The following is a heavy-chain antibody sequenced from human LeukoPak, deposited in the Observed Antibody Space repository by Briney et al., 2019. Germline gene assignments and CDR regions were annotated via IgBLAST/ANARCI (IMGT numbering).Heavy chain of an antibody. CDR2: IKQDGSEK. J-gene: IGHJ4*02. V-gene: IGHV3-7*03. Sequence: PGGSLRLSCAASGFTFSSYWMSWVRQAPGKGLEWVANIKQDGSEKYYVDSVKGRFTISRDNAKNSLYLQMNSLRAEDTAVYYCAKASPGRPLDYWGQGTLVTVSS. CDR1: GFTFSSYW. CDR3: AKASPGRPLDY.